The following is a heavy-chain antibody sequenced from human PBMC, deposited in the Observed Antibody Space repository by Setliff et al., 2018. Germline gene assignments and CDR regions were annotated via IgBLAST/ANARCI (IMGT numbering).Heavy chain of an antibody. CDR2: IYTSGST. CDR3: ARGRAGHSGH. J-gene: IGHJ4*02. V-gene: IGHV4-61*09. Sequence: SETLSLTCTVSGDSISSRRNYWGWFRQPAGKELEWIGQIYTSGSTDYNPSLKSRVTISVDTSKNQFSLKLSSVTAADTAVYYCARGRAGHSGHWGQGTLVTVSS. CDR1: GDSISSRRNY. D-gene: IGHD6-19*01.